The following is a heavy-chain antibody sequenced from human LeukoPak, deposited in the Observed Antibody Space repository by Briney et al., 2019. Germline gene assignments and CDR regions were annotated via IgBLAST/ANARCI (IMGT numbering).Heavy chain of an antibody. J-gene: IGHJ3*02. V-gene: IGHV3-53*01. CDR2: IYSGGST. D-gene: IGHD6-13*01. Sequence: PGGSLRLSCAASGFTVSSNYMSWARQAPGKGLEWVSVIYSGGSTYYADSVKGRFTISRDNSKNTLYLQMNSLRAEDTAVYYCARGHSSSWLAFDIWGQGTMVTVSS. CDR1: GFTVSSNY. CDR3: ARGHSSSWLAFDI.